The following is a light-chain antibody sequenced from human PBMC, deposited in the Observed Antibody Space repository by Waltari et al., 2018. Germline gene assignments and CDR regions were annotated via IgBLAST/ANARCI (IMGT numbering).Light chain of an antibody. J-gene: IGLJ3*02. CDR2: GST. V-gene: IGLV1-40*01. CDR3: QSYDTSLSVV. Sequence: QSVLTQPPSVSGAPGQRFTISCTASGSNIGAGFDVHWHHQVPRTAPKPPLFGSTSRPLGVPDRFFGSTSGTSASLTITGLQVEDEGDYYCQSYDTSLSVVFGGGTKLTVL. CDR1: GSNIGAGFD.